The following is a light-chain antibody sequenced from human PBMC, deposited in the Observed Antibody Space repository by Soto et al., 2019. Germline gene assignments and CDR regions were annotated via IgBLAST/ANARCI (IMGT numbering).Light chain of an antibody. CDR3: QQYGSSPPLT. J-gene: IGKJ4*01. Sequence: EIVLTQSPGTLSLSPGERATLSCRASQSVSSTYLAWYQLKPGQAPRLLIYGASSRATGIPHRFSGSGSGTDFTLTISRLEPEDLAVYYCQQYGSSPPLTFGGGTKVEI. V-gene: IGKV3-20*01. CDR1: QSVSSTY. CDR2: GAS.